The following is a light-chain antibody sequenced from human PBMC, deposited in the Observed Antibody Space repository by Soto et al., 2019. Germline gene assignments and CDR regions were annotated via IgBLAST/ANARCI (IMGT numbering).Light chain of an antibody. CDR2: EVT. CDR3: SSYTSRSTYVV. V-gene: IGLV2-14*01. J-gene: IGLJ2*01. Sequence: QSVLTQPASVSGSPGQSITISCTGTSSDVGGYNYVSWYQQHPGKAPKLMIYEVTNRPSGVSNRFSGSKSGNTASLTISGLQAEDEADYYCSSYTSRSTYVVFGGVTKVTVL. CDR1: SSDVGGYNY.